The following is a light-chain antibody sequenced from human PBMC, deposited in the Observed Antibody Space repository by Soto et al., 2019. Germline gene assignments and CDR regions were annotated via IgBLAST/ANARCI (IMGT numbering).Light chain of an antibody. CDR1: SSDVGGYNY. CDR2: EVS. V-gene: IGLV2-14*01. J-gene: IGLJ1*01. Sequence: QSVLTQPASVSGSPGQSITISCTGTSSDVGGYNYVSWYQQHPGKAPKLMIYEVSNRPSGVSNRFSGSKSGNTASLTISGLPAEDEADYYCSSYTSSSTRVFGTGTKLTVL. CDR3: SSYTSSSTRV.